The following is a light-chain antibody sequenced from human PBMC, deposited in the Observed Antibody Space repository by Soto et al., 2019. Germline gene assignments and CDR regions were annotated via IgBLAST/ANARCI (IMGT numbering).Light chain of an antibody. CDR2: EVS. J-gene: IGLJ3*02. CDR1: TSDVGGYNF. V-gene: IGLV2-14*01. Sequence: QLVLTQPASVSGSPGQSITISCTGTTSDVGGYNFVSWYQQHPGKAPKLVIYEVSNRPSGVSNRFSGSKSGNTASLTISGLLAEDEADYYCGSYTSRSTVGVFGGGTKLTVL. CDR3: GSYTSRSTVGV.